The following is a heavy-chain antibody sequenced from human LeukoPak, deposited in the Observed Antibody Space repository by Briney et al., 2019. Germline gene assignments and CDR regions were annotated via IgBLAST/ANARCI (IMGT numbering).Heavy chain of an antibody. D-gene: IGHD1-26*01. V-gene: IGHV4-59*01. CDR2: VYYDGST. CDR1: GGSISSYY. CDR3: ARTLTVGATEYFQL. J-gene: IGHJ1*01. Sequence: SETLSLTCTVSGGSISSYYWSWVRQPPGKGLEWIGYVYYDGSTNYNPSLKSRVTILVDTSKNQFSLKLSSVTAADTAVYYCARTLTVGATEYFQLWGQGTLVTVSS.